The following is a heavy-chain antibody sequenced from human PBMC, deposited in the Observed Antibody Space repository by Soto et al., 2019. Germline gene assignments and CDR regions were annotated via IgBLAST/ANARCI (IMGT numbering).Heavy chain of an antibody. D-gene: IGHD3-16*01. Sequence: GGSLRLSCAASGFTVTSNYLTWVRQAPGKGLEWVSVIYRSGATYYPDSVRGRFTASRDYSHNTLYLQMDSLRVEDTAVYYCARDSGMTRGSYGVDVWGPGTPVTVSS. CDR2: IYRSGAT. V-gene: IGHV3-53*01. J-gene: IGHJ6*02. CDR1: GFTVTSNY. CDR3: ARDSGMTRGSYGVDV.